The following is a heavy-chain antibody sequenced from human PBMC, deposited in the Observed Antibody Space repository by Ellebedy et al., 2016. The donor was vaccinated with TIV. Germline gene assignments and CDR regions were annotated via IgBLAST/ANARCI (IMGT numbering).Heavy chain of an antibody. CDR1: GFRVRSNY. Sequence: GESLKIPCAGSGFRVRSNYMSWVRQAPGKGLEWVSVIYSGGTTYHADSVKGRFIIARDDSKNTMSLQMNSLRPEDTGIYYCAGYTSVWDNRGHYWGQGTQVTVSS. V-gene: IGHV3-66*01. CDR2: IYSGGTT. D-gene: IGHD6-19*01. J-gene: IGHJ4*02. CDR3: AGYTSVWDNRGHY.